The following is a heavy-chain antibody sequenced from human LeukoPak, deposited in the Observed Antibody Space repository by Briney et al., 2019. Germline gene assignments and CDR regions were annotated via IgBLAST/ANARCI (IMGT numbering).Heavy chain of an antibody. J-gene: IGHJ4*02. D-gene: IGHD1-26*01. V-gene: IGHV1-18*01. CDR3: ARRSLSGSFLDY. Sequence: ASVKVSCKASGYIFSSYGISWVRQAPGQGLEWMGWISAYNGNPNYVQQFQARVTMTTDTSTSTAYMDLRNLRSDDTAVYYCARRSLSGSFLDYWGQGTLVTVSS. CDR1: GYIFSSYG. CDR2: ISAYNGNP.